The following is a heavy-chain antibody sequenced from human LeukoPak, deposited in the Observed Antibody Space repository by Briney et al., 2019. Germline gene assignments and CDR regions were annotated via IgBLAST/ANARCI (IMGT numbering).Heavy chain of an antibody. Sequence: KTSETLSLTCTVSDGSITDYYWNWVRQSPEKGLEWIGYVYHTGTTYYSPSLKSRVTISLDRSKNQFSLSLNSVTAADTAVYYCARSVLWFGDLGYWGQGMLVTVSS. CDR3: ARSVLWFGDLGY. CDR2: VYHTGTT. J-gene: IGHJ4*02. V-gene: IGHV4-59*01. D-gene: IGHD3-10*01. CDR1: DGSITDYY.